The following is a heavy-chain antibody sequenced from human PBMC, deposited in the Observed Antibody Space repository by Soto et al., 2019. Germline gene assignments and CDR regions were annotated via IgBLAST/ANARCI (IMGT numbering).Heavy chain of an antibody. Sequence: ASVKVSCKASESTFMNYVISWVRQATGQGLEWMGWMNPNRGNTGYALKFQGRVSMTRNTSIYTVYLELSSLASDDTAVYYCVRMASSGTLNWFDPWGQGTLVTVS. V-gene: IGHV1-8*01. CDR1: ESTFMNYV. J-gene: IGHJ5*02. D-gene: IGHD1-1*01. CDR3: VRMASSGTLNWFDP. CDR2: MNPNRGNT.